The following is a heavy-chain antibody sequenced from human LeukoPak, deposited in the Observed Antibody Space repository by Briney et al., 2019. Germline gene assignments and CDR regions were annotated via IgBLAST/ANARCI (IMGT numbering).Heavy chain of an antibody. Sequence: SETLSLTCTVSGGSISSYYWSWIRQPPGKGLEWIGYIYYSGSTSYNPSLKSRVTISVDTSKNQFSLKLSSVTAADTAVYYCARLLDDYGDSNPLYYFDYWGQGTLVTVSS. V-gene: IGHV4-59*08. CDR3: ARLLDDYGDSNPLYYFDY. CDR1: GGSISSYY. CDR2: IYYSGST. J-gene: IGHJ4*02. D-gene: IGHD4-17*01.